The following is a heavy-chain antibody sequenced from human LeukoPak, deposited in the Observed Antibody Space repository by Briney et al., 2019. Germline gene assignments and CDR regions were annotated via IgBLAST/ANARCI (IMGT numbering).Heavy chain of an antibody. J-gene: IGHJ4*02. V-gene: IGHV4-39*07. D-gene: IGHD6-25*01. CDR1: GGSIRSSNSF. CDR2: IYYNGNT. Sequence: PSETLSLTCSVSGGSIRSSNSFWGWIRQPPGGRLEWIATIYYNGNTYYNPSLQSRVTISVDTSTNQFSLQLNSVIAADTAVYYCARATAAPSSYFFDHWGQGTLVTVSS. CDR3: ARATAAPSSYFFDH.